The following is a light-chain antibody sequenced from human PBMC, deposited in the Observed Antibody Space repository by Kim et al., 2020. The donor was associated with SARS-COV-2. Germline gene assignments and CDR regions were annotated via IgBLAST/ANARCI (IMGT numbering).Light chain of an antibody. CDR1: SSNIGAGYD. CDR3: QSYDSSLSCV. CDR2: GNS. J-gene: IGLJ1*01. V-gene: IGLV1-40*01. Sequence: GQRGTISCTGISSNIGAGYDVHWYQQLPGTAPKLLIYGNSNRPSGVPDRFSGSKSGTSASLAITGLQAEDEADYYCQSYDSSLSCVFGTGTKVTVL.